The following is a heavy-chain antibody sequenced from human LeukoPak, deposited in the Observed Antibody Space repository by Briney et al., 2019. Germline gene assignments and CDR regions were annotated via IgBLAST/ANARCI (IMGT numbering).Heavy chain of an antibody. D-gene: IGHD6-6*01. V-gene: IGHV4-59*08. J-gene: IGHJ4*02. CDR3: ARHFAYSSSSYFDY. CDR2: VYYTGST. CDR1: GGSVSSYY. Sequence: SETLSLTCSVSGGSVSSYYWSWIRQPPGKGLEWMGYVYYTGSTNYNPSLKSRVTMFEDKSKNQFSLRLYSVTVADTAVYYCARHFAYSSSSYFDYWGQGSLVTVSS.